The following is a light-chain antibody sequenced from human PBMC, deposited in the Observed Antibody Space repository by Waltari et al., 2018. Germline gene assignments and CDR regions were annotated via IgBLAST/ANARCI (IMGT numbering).Light chain of an antibody. Sequence: EIVLTQSPGTLSLSPGERVTLSCRASQSVSSGYLAWYQQKPGQAPRLLIYGASSRATGIPDRFSGSGSGTDFTLTISRLEPEDFAVYYCQQYGSSLLTFGGGTKVGIK. CDR1: QSVSSGY. CDR3: QQYGSSLLT. J-gene: IGKJ4*01. V-gene: IGKV3-20*01. CDR2: GAS.